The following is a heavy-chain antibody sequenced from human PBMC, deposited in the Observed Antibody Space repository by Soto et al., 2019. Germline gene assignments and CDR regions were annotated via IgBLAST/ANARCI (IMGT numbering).Heavy chain of an antibody. D-gene: IGHD6-13*01. CDR3: AKDRWVGAAADLFDY. V-gene: IGHV3-23*01. CDR1: GFTFSSYP. Sequence: EVQLLESGGGLVQPGRSLRLSCLASGFTFSSYPMSWVRQAPGKGLEWVSGINSSGGSTYYADSVKGRFTISRDNAKNTMYLQMSSLSAEDTAVYYCAKDRWVGAAADLFDYWGQGTILTVSS. CDR2: INSSGGST. J-gene: IGHJ4*02.